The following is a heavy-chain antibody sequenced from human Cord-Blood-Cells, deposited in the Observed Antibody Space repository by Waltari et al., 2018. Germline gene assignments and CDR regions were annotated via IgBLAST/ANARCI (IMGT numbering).Heavy chain of an antibody. D-gene: IGHD3-10*01. CDR2: IYYSGST. CDR1: GGSISSSRYY. CDR3: ASAVRGGYDY. J-gene: IGHJ4*02. V-gene: IGHV4-39*01. Sequence: QLQLQQSGPGLVKPSETLSLTCTVYGGSISSSRYYWDWLRQPPGKGLEWIGRIYYSGSTDYNPSLKSRVTISVDTAKNQFSLKRSSVTAADTAVYYCASAVRGGYDYWGQGTLVTVSS.